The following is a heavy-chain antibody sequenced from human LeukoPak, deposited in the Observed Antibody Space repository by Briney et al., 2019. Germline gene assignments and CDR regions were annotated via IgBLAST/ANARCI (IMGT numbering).Heavy chain of an antibody. V-gene: IGHV1-46*01. Sequence: GASVKVSCKASGYTFTSYYMHWVRQAPGQGLEWMGIINPSGGSTSYAQKFQGRVTMTRDTSTSTVYMELSSLRSEDTAVYYCAGERPYYYDSSPKISAFSGAGWFDPWGQGTLVTVSS. CDR2: INPSGGST. CDR1: GYTFTSYY. CDR3: AGERPYYYDSSPKISAFSGAGWFDP. D-gene: IGHD3-22*01. J-gene: IGHJ5*02.